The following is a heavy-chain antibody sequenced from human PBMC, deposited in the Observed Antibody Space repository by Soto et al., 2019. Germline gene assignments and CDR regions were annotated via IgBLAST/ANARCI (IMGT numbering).Heavy chain of an antibody. CDR1: GFTFDNGG. J-gene: IGHJ4*02. Sequence: EVQLVESGGGLVQPGRSLRLSCAASGFTFDNGGMHWVRQAPGKGLEWVAGISWDSSTIGYADSVKGRFIISRDDAKNSLYLQMDSLRGEDTALYYCVQGRYPTMATPLDHWGQGTQVIVSS. CDR3: VQGRYPTMATPLDH. V-gene: IGHV3-9*01. CDR2: ISWDSSTI. D-gene: IGHD2-15*01.